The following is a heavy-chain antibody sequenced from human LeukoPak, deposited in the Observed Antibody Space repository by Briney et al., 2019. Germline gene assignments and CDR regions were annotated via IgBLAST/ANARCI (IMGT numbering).Heavy chain of an antibody. D-gene: IGHD4-11*01. Sequence: ASVKVSCKASGGTFSSYAISWVRQAPGQGLEWMGRIIPIFGTANYAQKFQGRVTITTDESTSTAYMELSSLRSEDTAVHYCARQTTVTTGFDPWGQGTLVTVSS. CDR2: IIPIFGTA. CDR3: ARQTTVTTGFDP. CDR1: GGTFSSYA. V-gene: IGHV1-69*05. J-gene: IGHJ5*02.